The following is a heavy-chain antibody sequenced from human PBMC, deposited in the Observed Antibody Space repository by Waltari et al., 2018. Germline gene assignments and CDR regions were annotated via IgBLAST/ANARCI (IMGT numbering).Heavy chain of an antibody. D-gene: IGHD6-13*01. J-gene: IGHJ1*01. Sequence: QVQLQQWGAGLLKPSETLSLPCAVYGWSFSGYYWSWIRQPPGKGLEWIGEINHSGSTNYNPSLKSRVTISVDTSKNQFSLKLSSVTAADTAVYYCARGSSSWYIYFQHWGQGTLVTVSS. CDR3: ARGSSSWYIYFQH. V-gene: IGHV4-34*01. CDR2: INHSGST. CDR1: GWSFSGYY.